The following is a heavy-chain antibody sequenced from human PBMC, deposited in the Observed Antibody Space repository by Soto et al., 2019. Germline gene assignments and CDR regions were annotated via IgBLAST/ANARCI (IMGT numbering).Heavy chain of an antibody. D-gene: IGHD3-10*01. CDR1: GGSISSGGYY. V-gene: IGHV4-31*03. CDR3: ARAMVRGATGVYCGMDV. Sequence: SETLSLTCTVSGGSISSGGYYWSWIRQHPGKGLEWIGYIYYSGSTYYNPSLKSRVTISVDTSKNQFSLKLSSVTAADTAVYYCARAMVRGATGVYCGMDVWGQGTTVTVS. CDR2: IYYSGST. J-gene: IGHJ6*02.